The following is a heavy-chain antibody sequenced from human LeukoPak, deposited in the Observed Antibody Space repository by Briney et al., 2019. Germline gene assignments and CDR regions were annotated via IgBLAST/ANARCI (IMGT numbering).Heavy chain of an antibody. J-gene: IGHJ6*03. CDR1: GGSISSYY. CDR2: IYYSGST. Sequence: PSETLSLTCTVSGGSISSYYWGWIRQPPGKGLEWIGSIYYSGSTYYNPSLKSRVTISVDTSKNQFSLKLSSVTAADTAVYYCARAQYSSSWGSYYYYMDVWGKGTTVTVSS. CDR3: ARAQYSSSWGSYYYYMDV. D-gene: IGHD6-13*01. V-gene: IGHV4-39*07.